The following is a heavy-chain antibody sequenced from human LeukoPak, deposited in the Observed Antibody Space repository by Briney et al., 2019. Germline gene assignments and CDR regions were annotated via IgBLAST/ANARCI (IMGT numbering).Heavy chain of an antibody. CDR2: IYYSGST. J-gene: IGHJ4*02. CDR1: GGSISSYY. Sequence: SETLSLTCTVSGGSISSYYWSWIRQPPGKGLEWIGYIYYSGSTNYNPSLKSRVTISVDTSKNQFSLKLSSVTAADTAVYYCAREGDDYGDYVDYWGQGALVTVSS. V-gene: IGHV4-59*01. D-gene: IGHD4-17*01. CDR3: AREGDDYGDYVDY.